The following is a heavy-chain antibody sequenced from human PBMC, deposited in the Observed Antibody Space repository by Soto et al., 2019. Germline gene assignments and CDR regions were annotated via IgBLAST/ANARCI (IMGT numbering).Heavy chain of an antibody. CDR3: AKEGWLLHRPLNWFDP. Sequence: PGGSLRLSCAASGFTFSSYAMSWVRQAPGKGLEWVSAISGSGGSTYYADSVKGRFTISRDNSKNTLYLQVNSLRAEDTAVYYCAKEGWLLHRPLNWFDPWGQGTLVTVSS. V-gene: IGHV3-23*01. CDR1: GFTFSSYA. J-gene: IGHJ5*02. CDR2: ISGSGGST. D-gene: IGHD3-22*01.